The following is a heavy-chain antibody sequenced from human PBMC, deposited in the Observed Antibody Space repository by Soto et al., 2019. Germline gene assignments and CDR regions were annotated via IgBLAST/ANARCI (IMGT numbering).Heavy chain of an antibody. CDR2: INHSGST. CDR3: ARTRPMYFDWLSYNWFDP. D-gene: IGHD3-9*01. CDR1: GGSFSGYY. V-gene: IGHV4-34*01. Sequence: SETLSLTCAVYGGSFSGYYWSWIRQPPGKGLEWIGEINHSGSTNYNPSLKSRVTISVDTSKNQFSLKLSSVTAADTAVYYCARTRPMYFDWLSYNWFDPWGQGTLVTVYS. J-gene: IGHJ5*02.